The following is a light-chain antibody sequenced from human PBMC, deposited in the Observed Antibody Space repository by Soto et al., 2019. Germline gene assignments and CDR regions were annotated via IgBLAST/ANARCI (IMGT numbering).Light chain of an antibody. V-gene: IGKV3-15*01. CDR2: GAS. Sequence: EIVMTQSPATLSVSPGERATLSCRASHSTYTNLAWYQHKPGQAPRLLIYGASTRATAIPARFSGSGSGTELTRKIRSLQSEDFAVYYCQQYNKWPLTLGGGTKVEIK. CDR3: QQYNKWPLT. J-gene: IGKJ4*01. CDR1: HSTYTN.